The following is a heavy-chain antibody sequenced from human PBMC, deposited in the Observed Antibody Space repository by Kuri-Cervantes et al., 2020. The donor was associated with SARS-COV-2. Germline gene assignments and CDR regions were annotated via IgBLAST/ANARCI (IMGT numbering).Heavy chain of an antibody. CDR3: ARDPYYRGGFFDY. D-gene: IGHD3-10*01. J-gene: IGHJ4*02. CDR2: ISYDGSNK. V-gene: IGHV3-30*03. Sequence: GGSLRLSCAASGFTFSSYGMHWVRQAPGKGLEWVAVISYDGSNKYYADSVKGRFTISRDNSKNTLYLQMNSLRAEDTAVYYCARDPYYRGGFFDYWGQGTLVTVSS. CDR1: GFTFSSYG.